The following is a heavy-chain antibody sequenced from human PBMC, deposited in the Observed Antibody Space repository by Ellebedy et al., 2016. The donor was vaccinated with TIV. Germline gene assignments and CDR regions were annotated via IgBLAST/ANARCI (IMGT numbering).Heavy chain of an antibody. D-gene: IGHD6-19*01. V-gene: IGHV4-34*01. CDR3: ATKQWLIRMGFDY. CDR1: GGSFSGYY. Sequence: SETLSLTCAVYGGSFSGYYWSWVRQPPGKGLEWIGEINHGGSTNYNPSLKSRVTISVDMSKNQFSLKLSSVTAADTAVYYCATKQWLIRMGFDYWGQGTLVTVSS. J-gene: IGHJ4*02. CDR2: INHGGST.